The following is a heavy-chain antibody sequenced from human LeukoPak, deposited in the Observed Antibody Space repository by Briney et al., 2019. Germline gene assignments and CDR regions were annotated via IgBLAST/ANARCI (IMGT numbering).Heavy chain of an antibody. D-gene: IGHD2-15*01. J-gene: IGHJ4*02. CDR2: ISGSGGST. V-gene: IGHV3-23*01. CDR1: GFTFSSYA. CDR3: AKDRQRYCSGGSCQDPYYFDY. Sequence: PGGSLRLSCAASGFTFSSYAMSWVRQAPGKGLEWVSAISGSGGSTYYADSVKGRFTISRDNFKNTLYLQMNSLRAEDTAVYYCAKDRQRYCSGGSCQDPYYFDYWGQGTLVTVSS.